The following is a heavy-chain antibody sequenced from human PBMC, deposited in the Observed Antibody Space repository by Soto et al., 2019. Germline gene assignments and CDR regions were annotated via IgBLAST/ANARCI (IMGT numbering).Heavy chain of an antibody. V-gene: IGHV3-30*18. Sequence: PGGSLSLSCAASGVTFSSYGMHWVRQAPGKGLEWVAVISYDGSNKYYADSVKGRFTISRDNSKNTLYLQMNSLRAEDTAVYYCAKDLQVGATRGSYYYYGMDVWGQGTTVTVSS. CDR2: ISYDGSNK. J-gene: IGHJ6*02. CDR1: GVTFSSYG. D-gene: IGHD1-26*01. CDR3: AKDLQVGATRGSYYYYGMDV.